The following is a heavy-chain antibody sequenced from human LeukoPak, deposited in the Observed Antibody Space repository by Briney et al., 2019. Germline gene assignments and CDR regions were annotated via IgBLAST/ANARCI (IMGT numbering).Heavy chain of an antibody. Sequence: PGGSLRLSCAASGFTFTAYTINWVRQAPGKGLEWVSSISSTSYIYYADSVKGRFTISRDSAKNSVYLQMNSLRAEDTAVYYCARDTAMVKFDPWGQGTLVTVSS. J-gene: IGHJ5*02. CDR1: GFTFTAYT. CDR2: ISSTSYI. D-gene: IGHD5-18*01. CDR3: ARDTAMVKFDP. V-gene: IGHV3-21*01.